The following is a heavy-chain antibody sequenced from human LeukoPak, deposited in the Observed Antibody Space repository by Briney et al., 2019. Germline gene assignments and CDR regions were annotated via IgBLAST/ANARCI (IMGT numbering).Heavy chain of an antibody. CDR1: GFTFSSYS. CDR2: ISSSSSYI. V-gene: IGHV3-21*01. J-gene: IGHJ6*04. D-gene: IGHD3-10*01. Sequence: KSGGSLRLSCAASGFTFSSYSMNWVRQVPGKGLEWVSSISSSSSYIYYADSVKGRFTISRDNAKNSLYLQMNSLRAEDTAVYYCARDLRITMVRGVNSYYYYGMDVWGKGTTVTVSS. CDR3: ARDLRITMVRGVNSYYYYGMDV.